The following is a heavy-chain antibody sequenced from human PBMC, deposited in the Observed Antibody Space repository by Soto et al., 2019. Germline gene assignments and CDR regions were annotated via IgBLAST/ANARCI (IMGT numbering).Heavy chain of an antibody. D-gene: IGHD3-3*01. V-gene: IGHV1-18*04. Sequence: ASVKVSCKASGYTFTSYGISWVRQAPGQGLEWMGWISAYNGNTNYAQKLQGRVTMTTDTSTSTAYMELRSLRSDDTAVYYCARVQDFWSGYYYYFDYWGQGXLVTVHS. CDR1: GYTFTSYG. CDR2: ISAYNGNT. CDR3: ARVQDFWSGYYYYFDY. J-gene: IGHJ4*02.